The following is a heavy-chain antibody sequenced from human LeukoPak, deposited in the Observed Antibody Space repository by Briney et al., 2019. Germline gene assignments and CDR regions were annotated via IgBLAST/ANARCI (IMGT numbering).Heavy chain of an antibody. CDR3: ARDYQQTRGDYYYYYMDV. D-gene: IGHD1-1*01. J-gene: IGHJ6*03. CDR2: VIPVFGTA. V-gene: IGHV1-69*05. Sequence: SETDSRKASVGTLSSYAICWVRQAPRHGLEWMGGVIPVFGTANYPQKSQGRVTITTDESTSTACMELSSLRSEDTAVYCCARDYQQTRGDYYYYYMDVWGKGSTVTVSS. CDR1: VGTLSSYA.